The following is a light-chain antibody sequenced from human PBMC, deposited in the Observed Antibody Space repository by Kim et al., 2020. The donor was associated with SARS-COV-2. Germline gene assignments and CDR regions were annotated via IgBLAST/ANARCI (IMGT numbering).Light chain of an antibody. CDR2: DVS. Sequence: GQSLTISCTGTSSDVGGYNYVSWYQQHPGKAPKLMIYDVSNRPSGVSNRFSGSKSGNTASLTISGLQAEDEADYYCSSYTSSRTLVFGTGTKVTVL. V-gene: IGLV2-14*03. J-gene: IGLJ1*01. CDR1: SSDVGGYNY. CDR3: SSYTSSRTLV.